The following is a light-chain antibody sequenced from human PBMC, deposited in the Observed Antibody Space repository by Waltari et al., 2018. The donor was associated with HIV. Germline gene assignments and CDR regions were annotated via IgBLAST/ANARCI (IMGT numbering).Light chain of an antibody. V-gene: IGKV1-5*03. Sequence: DIQMTQSPSTLSASVGDRVTITCRASQSLSSWLAWYQQKPGEAPKLLIYKASSLESGVPSRFSGSGSGTEFTLTISSLQPDDFATYYCQQSRTFGQGTKVDIK. CDR3: QQSRT. J-gene: IGKJ1*01. CDR2: KAS. CDR1: QSLSSW.